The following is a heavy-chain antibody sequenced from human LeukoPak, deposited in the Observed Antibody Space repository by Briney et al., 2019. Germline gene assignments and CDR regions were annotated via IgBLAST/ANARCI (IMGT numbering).Heavy chain of an antibody. CDR3: ARRYSYAYGYLDY. J-gene: IGHJ4*02. D-gene: IGHD3-16*01. V-gene: IGHV1-2*02. CDR1: GYTFTGYY. CDR2: INPNSGGT. Sequence: ASVKVSCKASGYTFTGYYMHWVRQAPGQGLEWMGWINPNSGGTNYAQKFQGRVTMTRDTSISTAYMELSRLRSDDTAVYYCARRYSYAYGYLDYWGQGTLVTVSS.